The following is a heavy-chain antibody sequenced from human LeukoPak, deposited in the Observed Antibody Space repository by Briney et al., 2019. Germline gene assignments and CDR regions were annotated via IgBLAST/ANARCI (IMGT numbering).Heavy chain of an antibody. J-gene: IGHJ4*02. CDR3: ANSRRISYYYDSSGYYYFDY. CDR1: GFTFSSYA. Sequence: GGSLRLSCAASGFTFSSYAMSWVRQAPGKGLEWVSAISGSGGSTYYADSVKGRFTISRDNSKNTLYLQMNSLRAEDTAVYYCANSRRISYYYDSSGYYYFDYWGQGTLVTVSS. CDR2: ISGSGGST. V-gene: IGHV3-23*01. D-gene: IGHD3-22*01.